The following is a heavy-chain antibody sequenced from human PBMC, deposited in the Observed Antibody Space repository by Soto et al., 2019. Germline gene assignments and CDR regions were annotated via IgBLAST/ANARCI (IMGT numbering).Heavy chain of an antibody. J-gene: IGHJ4*02. Sequence: QVPLVQSGAEVKKPGASVKVSCKASGYTFTNYAMHWVRQAPGQRLEWMGWINAGNGNTKYSQKFQDRVTITRDTASSTAYMELSSLTSEDTAVYYCARDSHGCDYCGQGTLVTVSS. CDR2: INAGNGNT. CDR1: GYTFTNYA. CDR3: ARDSHGCDY. V-gene: IGHV1-3*01. D-gene: IGHD6-19*01.